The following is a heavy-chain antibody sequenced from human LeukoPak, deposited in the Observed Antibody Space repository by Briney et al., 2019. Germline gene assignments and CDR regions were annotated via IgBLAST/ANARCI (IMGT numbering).Heavy chain of an antibody. D-gene: IGHD3-22*01. CDR2: INSDGSST. CDR3: ARESRYSSGYSFDY. CDR1: GFTFSSYW. J-gene: IGHJ4*02. Sequence: GGSLTLSCAASGFTFSSYWMHWVRQAPGKGLVWVSRINSDGSSTSYADSVKGRFTISRDNAKNTLYLQMNSLRAEDTAVYYCARESRYSSGYSFDYWGQGTLVTVSS. V-gene: IGHV3-74*01.